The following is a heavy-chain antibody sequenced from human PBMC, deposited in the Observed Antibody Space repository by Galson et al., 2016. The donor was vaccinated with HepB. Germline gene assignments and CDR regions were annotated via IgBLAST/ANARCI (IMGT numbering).Heavy chain of an antibody. CDR1: GGSIISGGFY. Sequence: TLSLTCSVSGGSIISGGFYWSWIRQHPGKGLEWIGYIYYTGSTFYNPSLKSRLIMSVDTSKNQFSLSLSSVTAADTAVYYCARDNGCGNNCLDAFDIWGQGTMVTVSS. D-gene: IGHD4-23*01. J-gene: IGHJ3*02. CDR3: ARDNGCGNNCLDAFDI. CDR2: IYYTGST. V-gene: IGHV4-31*03.